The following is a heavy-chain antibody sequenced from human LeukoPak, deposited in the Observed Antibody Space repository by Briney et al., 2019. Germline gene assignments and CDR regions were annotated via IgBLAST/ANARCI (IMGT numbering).Heavy chain of an antibody. Sequence: GGSLRLSCAASGFIFSSYWMSWVRQAPGKGLGWVANIKKDGSEKYYVDSVKGRFSISRDNAKTSLYLQMNSLRAEDTAVYYCARHLSGVTGYTYGRGIDYWGQGTLVTVSS. V-gene: IGHV3-7*01. D-gene: IGHD5-18*01. CDR1: GFIFSSYW. J-gene: IGHJ4*02. CDR2: IKKDGSEK. CDR3: ARHLSGVTGYTYGRGIDY.